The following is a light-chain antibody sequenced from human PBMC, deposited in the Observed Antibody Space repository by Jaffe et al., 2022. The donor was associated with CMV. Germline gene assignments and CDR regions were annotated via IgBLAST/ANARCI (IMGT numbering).Light chain of an antibody. V-gene: IGKV3-20*01. CDR2: GAS. J-gene: IGKJ3*01. Sequence: ESVLTQSPDILSLSPGERATLSCRASQSVHSNYLAWYQQKPGQAPRLLIYGASRRATGIPDRFSGSGSGTDFTLTISRLEPEDFAVYYCQLYGTSPFTFGPGTKVDIK. CDR3: QLYGTSPFT. CDR1: QSVHSNY.